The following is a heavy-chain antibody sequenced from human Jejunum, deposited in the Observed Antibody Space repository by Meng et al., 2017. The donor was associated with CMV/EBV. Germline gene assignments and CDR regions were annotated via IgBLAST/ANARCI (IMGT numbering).Heavy chain of an antibody. CDR3: ARFTAPTDY. J-gene: IGHJ4*02. Sequence: VSCTASGYTFTGYYLYWVRQAPGQGPEWMGWINPNSGGTEYAQKFQGRVTMTRDTSISTAYMELSRLRSDDTAVYYCARFTAPTDYWGQGTLVTVSS. CDR2: INPNSGGT. CDR1: GYTFTGYY. V-gene: IGHV1-2*02.